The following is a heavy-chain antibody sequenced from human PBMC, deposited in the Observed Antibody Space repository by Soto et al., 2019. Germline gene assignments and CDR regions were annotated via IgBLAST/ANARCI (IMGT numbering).Heavy chain of an antibody. CDR1: GYSFTSYW. J-gene: IGHJ3*02. CDR3: ARQPAYCGDYHEDFAFDI. Sequence: PGESLKISCKGSGYSFTSYWIGWVRQMPGKGLEWMGIIYPGDSDTRYSPSFQGQVTISADKSISTAYLQWSSLKASDTAMYYCARQPAYCGDYHEDFAFDIWGQGTMVTVSS. CDR2: IYPGDSDT. D-gene: IGHD4-17*01. V-gene: IGHV5-51*01.